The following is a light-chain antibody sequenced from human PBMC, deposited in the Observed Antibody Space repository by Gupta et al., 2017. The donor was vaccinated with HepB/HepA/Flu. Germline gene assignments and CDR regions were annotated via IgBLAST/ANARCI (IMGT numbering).Light chain of an antibody. CDR1: QSVSSY. CDR3: QQQNNGHPMFT. Sequence: ETVLTQSPATLSLSPGERATLSCRARQSVSSYLAWYQQKQGQAPRLLIYAASNRAKGSSDSCSGSGVGTDANFTIISREQEDFEVYYCQQQNNGHPMFTFGQGTQVDIK. J-gene: IGKJ5*01. CDR2: AAS. V-gene: IGKV3-11*01.